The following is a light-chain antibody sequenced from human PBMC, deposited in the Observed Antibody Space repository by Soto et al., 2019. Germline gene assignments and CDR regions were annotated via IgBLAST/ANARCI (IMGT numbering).Light chain of an antibody. CDR1: QGINNW. J-gene: IGKJ1*01. CDR3: QQYDSFPWT. Sequence: DIPMTQSPSTLPASVGDRVTITCRASQGINNWLAWYQQKPGKPPKLLIYDASGLYSGVPSRFSGSGYGTEFTLTISGLQPEDFATFYCQQYDSFPWTFGQGTNVDIK. V-gene: IGKV1-5*01. CDR2: DAS.